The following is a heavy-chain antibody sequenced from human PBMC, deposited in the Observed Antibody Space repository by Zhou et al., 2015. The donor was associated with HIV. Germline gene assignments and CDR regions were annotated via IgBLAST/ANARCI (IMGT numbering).Heavy chain of an antibody. V-gene: IGHV1-46*01. CDR2: INPRNEKT. Sequence: QVQLVQSGAEVKKPGASVKISCKASGYSFTTFHMLWVRQAPGQGLKWMGEINPRNEKTNYAQDFQGRVTISTDTSTSTVYMELSSLKSEDTAVYYCARGYSYGDDERFFQKWGQGTLVTVSS. CDR1: GYSFTTFH. CDR3: ARGYSYGDDERFFQK. D-gene: IGHD1-26*01. J-gene: IGHJ1*01.